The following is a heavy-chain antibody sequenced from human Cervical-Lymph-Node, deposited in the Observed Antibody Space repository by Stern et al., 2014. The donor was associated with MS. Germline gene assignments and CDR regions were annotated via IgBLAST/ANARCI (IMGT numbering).Heavy chain of an antibody. Sequence: QLQLQESGPGLVKPSQTLSLTCTVSGASISSGTSYWSWIRQPAGGGLEWIGRLHASGATFYNPSPNSRVTISGDTSKNQFPLTLNSVTAADTAVYYCARGHWELLGNNYFDSWGQGTLVTVSS. CDR3: ARGHWELLGNNYFDS. V-gene: IGHV4-61*02. CDR1: GASISSGTSY. CDR2: LHASGAT. J-gene: IGHJ4*02. D-gene: IGHD1-26*01.